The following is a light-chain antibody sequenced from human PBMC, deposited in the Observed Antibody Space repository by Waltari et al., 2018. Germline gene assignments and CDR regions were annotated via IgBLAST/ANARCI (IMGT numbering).Light chain of an antibody. CDR3: SSYTSTWV. J-gene: IGLJ3*02. V-gene: IGLV2-14*01. CDR2: DVS. CDR1: SSDFAVFNY. Sequence: QSALTQSASVSGSPGQSITISCTGTSSDFAVFNYVSWYQQHPGKAPQLMIYDVSKRPSGVSTRFSGSKSGNTASRTISGLQAEDEADYYCSSYTSTWVFGGGTKLTVL.